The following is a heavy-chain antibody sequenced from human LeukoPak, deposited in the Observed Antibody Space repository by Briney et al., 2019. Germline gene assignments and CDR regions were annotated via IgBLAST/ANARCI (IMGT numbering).Heavy chain of an antibody. CDR3: ARDGYNSWYFDY. Sequence: ASVKVSCEASGYTLTAYYMHWVRQAPGQGLEWMGWINPNSGGTNYAQKFQGRVTMTRDTSISTAYMELSRLRSDDTAVYYCARDGYNSWYFDYWGQGTLVTVSS. CDR2: INPNSGGT. D-gene: IGHD5-24*01. CDR1: GYTLTAYY. J-gene: IGHJ4*02. V-gene: IGHV1-2*02.